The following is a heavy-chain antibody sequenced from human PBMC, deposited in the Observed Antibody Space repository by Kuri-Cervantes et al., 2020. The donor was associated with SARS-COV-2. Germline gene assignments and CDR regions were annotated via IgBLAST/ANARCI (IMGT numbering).Heavy chain of an antibody. Sequence: GGSLRLSCAASGFTFSDYYMSWIRQAPGKGLEWVSYISSSSYTNYADSVKGRFTISRDNAKNSLYLQMNSLRAEDAAVYFCVRVRYTYGYALDYWGRGTLVTVSS. D-gene: IGHD5-18*01. CDR1: GFTFSDYY. CDR3: VRVRYTYGYALDY. CDR2: ISSSSYT. V-gene: IGHV3-11*06. J-gene: IGHJ4*02.